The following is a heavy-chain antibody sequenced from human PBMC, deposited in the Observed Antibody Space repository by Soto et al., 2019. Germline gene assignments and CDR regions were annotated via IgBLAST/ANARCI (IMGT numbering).Heavy chain of an antibody. CDR1: GGSFKSGSYS. Sequence: PSETLSLTCTVSGGSFKSGSYSWRWIRQPPGKGLEWIGYVYHTGRTSYNPSLKSRVSISIDTSKHQFSLNLDSVTAADTAVYFCARDFAYFDSWGQGTLVTVSS. D-gene: IGHD3-3*01. CDR2: VYHTGRT. V-gene: IGHV4-61*01. J-gene: IGHJ4*02. CDR3: ARDFAYFDS.